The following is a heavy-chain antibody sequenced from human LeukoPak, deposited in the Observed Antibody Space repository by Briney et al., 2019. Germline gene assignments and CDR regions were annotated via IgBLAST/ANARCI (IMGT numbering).Heavy chain of an antibody. CDR1: GGSISSYY. Sequence: SETLSLTCTVSGGSISSYYWSWIRQPPGKGLEWNGYISYGGSTDYNPSLKSRVTISLDTSKNQFSLRLSSVTAADTAVYYCARETRLHSGSYSNDAFDIWGQGTMVTVSS. CDR2: ISYGGST. V-gene: IGHV4-59*01. CDR3: ARETRLHSGSYSNDAFDI. D-gene: IGHD1-26*01. J-gene: IGHJ3*02.